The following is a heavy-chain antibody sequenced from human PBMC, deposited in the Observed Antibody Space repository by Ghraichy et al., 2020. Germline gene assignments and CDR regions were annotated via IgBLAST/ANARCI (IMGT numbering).Heavy chain of an antibody. Sequence: ASVKVSCKASGYTFTSYGISWVRQAPGQGLEWMGWISAYNGDTNYAQKLQGRVTMTTDTSTSTAYMELRSLRSDDTAVYYCARDSPLSPMGSFDYWGQGTLVTVSS. V-gene: IGHV1-18*01. CDR2: ISAYNGDT. D-gene: IGHD3-16*01. CDR3: ARDSPLSPMGSFDY. CDR1: GYTFTSYG. J-gene: IGHJ4*02.